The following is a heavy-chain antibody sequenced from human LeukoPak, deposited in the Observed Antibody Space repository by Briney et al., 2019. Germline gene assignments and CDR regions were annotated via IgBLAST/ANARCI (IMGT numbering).Heavy chain of an antibody. J-gene: IGHJ4*02. CDR2: IKQDGSEK. V-gene: IGHV3-7*03. CDR3: AKDNGYGQQGY. Sequence: PGGSLRLSCAASGFTFSSYWMSWVRQAPGKGLEWVANIKQDGSEKYYVDSVKGRFTISRDNSKNTLYLQMNSLRAEDTALYYCAKDNGYGQQGYWGQGTLVTVSS. CDR1: GFTFSSYW. D-gene: IGHD5-18*01.